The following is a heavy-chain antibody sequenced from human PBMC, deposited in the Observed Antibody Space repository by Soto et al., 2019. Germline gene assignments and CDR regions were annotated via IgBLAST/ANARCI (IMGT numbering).Heavy chain of an antibody. CDR2: IDPSDSYT. CDR1: GYSFTSYW. V-gene: IGHV5-10-1*01. D-gene: IGHD1-20*01. Sequence: GESLKISCKGSGYSFTSYWISWVRQMPGKGLEWMGRIDPSDSYTNYSPSFQGHVTISADKSISTAYLQWSSLKASDTAMYYCARHDITGYYYYGMDVWGQGTTVTVSS. CDR3: ARHDITGYYYYGMDV. J-gene: IGHJ6*02.